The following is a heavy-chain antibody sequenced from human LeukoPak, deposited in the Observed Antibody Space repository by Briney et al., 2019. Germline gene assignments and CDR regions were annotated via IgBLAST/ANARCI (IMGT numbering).Heavy chain of an antibody. J-gene: IGHJ6*02. Sequence: ASVKVSCKASGGTFSSYAISWVRQAPGQGLEWMGGIIPIFGTANYAQKFQGRVTITADESTSTAYMELSSLRSEDTAVYYCARDSRSSMVYYYYGMDVWGQGTTVTVSS. V-gene: IGHV1-69*01. D-gene: IGHD3-10*01. CDR2: IIPIFGTA. CDR1: GGTFSSYA. CDR3: ARDSRSSMVYYYYGMDV.